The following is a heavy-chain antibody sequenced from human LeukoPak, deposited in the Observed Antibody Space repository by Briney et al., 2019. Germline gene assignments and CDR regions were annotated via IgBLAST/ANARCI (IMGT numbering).Heavy chain of an antibody. Sequence: EASVKVPCKASGGTFSSYTISWVRQAPGQGLEWMGRIIPILGIANYAQKFQGRVTITADKSTSTAYMELSSLRSEDTAVYYCARDWGVGGYSYGNAFDIWGQGTMVTVSS. D-gene: IGHD5-18*01. J-gene: IGHJ3*02. CDR3: ARDWGVGGYSYGNAFDI. CDR2: IIPILGIA. CDR1: GGTFSSYT. V-gene: IGHV1-69*04.